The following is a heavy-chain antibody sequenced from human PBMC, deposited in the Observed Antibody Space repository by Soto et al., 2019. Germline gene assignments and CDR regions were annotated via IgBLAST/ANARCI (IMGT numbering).Heavy chain of an antibody. J-gene: IGHJ6*02. CDR2: ISAYNGNT. CDR1: GYTFTSYG. CDR3: ARRAEAYYYYGMDV. V-gene: IGHV1-18*01. Sequence: ASVKVSCTASGYTFTSYGISWVRQAPGQGLEWMGWISAYNGNTNYAQKLQGRVTMTTDTSTSTAYMELRSLRSDDTAVYYCARRAEAYYYYGMDVWGQGTTVTVSS.